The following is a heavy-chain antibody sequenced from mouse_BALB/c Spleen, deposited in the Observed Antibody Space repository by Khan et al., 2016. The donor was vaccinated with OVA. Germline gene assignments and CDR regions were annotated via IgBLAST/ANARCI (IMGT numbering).Heavy chain of an antibody. J-gene: IGHJ2*01. Sequence: EVQLQESGTVLARPGASVQMSCKASGYTFPSYWMHWAQQRPGQGMEWTGAIYPGNSDTNYNQKFKGQAKLTAVTSTSTAYLELNSLTNKDSAVYSCTRNGFSNCESWDYWGQGTTLRVTS. D-gene: IGHD2-5*01. CDR2: IYPGNSDT. CDR1: GYTFPSYW. V-gene: IGHV1-5*01. CDR3: TRNGFSNCESWDY.